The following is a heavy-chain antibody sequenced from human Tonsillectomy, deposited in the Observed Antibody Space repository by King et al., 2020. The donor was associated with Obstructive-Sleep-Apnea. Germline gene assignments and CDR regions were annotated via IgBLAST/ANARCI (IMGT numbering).Heavy chain of an antibody. J-gene: IGHJ4*02. CDR1: VGSISSYY. V-gene: IGHV4-59*01. D-gene: IGHD3-10*01. CDR2: IYYSGST. Sequence: QLQESGPGLVKPSETLSLTCTVSVGSISSYYWSWIRQPPGKGLEWIGYIYYSGSTNYNPSLKSRVTISVDTSKNQFSLKLSSVTAADTAVYYCARGITMVRGVIIGENYFDYWGQGTLVTVSS. CDR3: ARGITMVRGVIIGENYFDY.